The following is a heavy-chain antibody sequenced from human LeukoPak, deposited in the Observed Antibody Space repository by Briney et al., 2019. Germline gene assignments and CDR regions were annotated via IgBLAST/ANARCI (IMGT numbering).Heavy chain of an antibody. V-gene: IGHV3-30*18. Sequence: PGGSLRLSCAASGFTFSSYGTHWVRQAPGKGLEWVAVISYDGSNKYYADSVKGRFTISRDNSKNTLYLQMNSLRAEDTAVYYCAKRDYYDSSGYVYYYYGMGVWGQGTTVTVSS. D-gene: IGHD3-22*01. CDR2: ISYDGSNK. J-gene: IGHJ6*02. CDR1: GFTFSSYG. CDR3: AKRDYYDSSGYVYYYYGMGV.